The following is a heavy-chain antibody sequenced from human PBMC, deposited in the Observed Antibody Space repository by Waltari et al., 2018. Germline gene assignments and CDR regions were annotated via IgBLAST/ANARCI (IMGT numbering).Heavy chain of an antibody. J-gene: IGHJ3*02. Sequence: QLQLQESGPGLVKPSETLSLTCTVSGGSISSSSYYWGWARPPPGKGLGWIGSIYYSGSTYYNPSLKSRVTISVDTSKNQFSLKLSSVTAADTAVYYCARHGEDLVAFDIWGQGTMVTVSS. CDR2: IYYSGST. CDR3: ARHGEDLVAFDI. CDR1: GGSISSSSYY. V-gene: IGHV4-39*01. D-gene: IGHD3-3*01.